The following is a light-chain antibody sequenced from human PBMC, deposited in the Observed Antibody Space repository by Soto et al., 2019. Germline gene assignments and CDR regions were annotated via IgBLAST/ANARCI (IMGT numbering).Light chain of an antibody. CDR3: KQLNSDPST. Sequence: DIQLTQSSSGPSACVGQKVPMTSSSSQAISSYFAWYQQKPGKAPQLLIYATSTLRSGVPSRFSGKRSGTEFTLTISSLQTEDFATYHCKQLNSDPSTFGKGTKVDIK. CDR2: ATS. J-gene: IGKJ2*01. V-gene: IGKV1-9*01. CDR1: QAISSY.